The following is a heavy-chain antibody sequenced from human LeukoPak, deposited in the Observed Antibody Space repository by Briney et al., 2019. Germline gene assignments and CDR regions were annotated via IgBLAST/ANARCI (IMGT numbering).Heavy chain of an antibody. CDR1: GGSFSGYY. D-gene: IGHD2-2*01. V-gene: IGHV4-34*01. J-gene: IGHJ6*02. Sequence: SETLSLTCAVYGGSFSGYYWSWIRQPPGKGLEWIGEINHSGSTNYNPSLKSRVTISVDTSKNQFSLKLSSVTAADTAVYYCARRWEDIVVVPAPYGMDVWGQGTTVTVSS. CDR2: INHSGST. CDR3: ARRWEDIVVVPAPYGMDV.